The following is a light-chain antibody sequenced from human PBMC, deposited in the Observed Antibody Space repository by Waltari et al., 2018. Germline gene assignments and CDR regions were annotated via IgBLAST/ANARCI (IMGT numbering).Light chain of an antibody. CDR2: DQH. CDR1: SLRSYH. CDR3: HSRDASGVGGA. J-gene: IGLJ2*01. Sequence: TQDPAVSVAVGQTVRITCQGDSLRSYHASWYQQRPGQAPKLLIYDQHNRPSGVPGRFSGSSSDNTAALTITGAQAEDEAYYYCHSRDASGVGGAFGGGTKLTVL. V-gene: IGLV3-19*01.